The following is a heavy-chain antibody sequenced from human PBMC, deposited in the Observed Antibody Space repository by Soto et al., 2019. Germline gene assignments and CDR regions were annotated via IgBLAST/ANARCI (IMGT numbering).Heavy chain of an antibody. CDR1: GGSISSGGYS. D-gene: IGHD2-21*02. CDR3: ARDLWGYCGTNCYPLDV. V-gene: IGHV4-61*08. CDR2: MYNSGST. Sequence: SETLSLTCAVSGGSISSGGYSWSWIRQPPGKGLEWIGYMYNSGSTVYNPPFKSRVTISVDTYKNQFSLKLSSVTAADTAIYYCARDLWGYCGTNCYPLDVWGQGTTVTVS. J-gene: IGHJ6*02.